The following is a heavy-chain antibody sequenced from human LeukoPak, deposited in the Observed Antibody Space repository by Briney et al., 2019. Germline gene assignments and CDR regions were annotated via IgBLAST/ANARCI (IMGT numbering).Heavy chain of an antibody. Sequence: GGSLRLSCAVSGFTLTNHGVSWVRQAPGRGLEWVSAISGSSGLTYYADSVKGRFTISRDNSKNTLFLQMNSLRAEDTAVYYCARRGESASYGDYRFDYWGQGTLVTVSS. J-gene: IGHJ4*02. CDR2: ISGSSGLT. V-gene: IGHV3-23*01. D-gene: IGHD4-17*01. CDR3: ARRGESASYGDYRFDY. CDR1: GFTLTNHG.